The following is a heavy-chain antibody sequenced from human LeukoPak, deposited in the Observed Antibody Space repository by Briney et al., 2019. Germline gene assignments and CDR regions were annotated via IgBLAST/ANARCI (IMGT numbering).Heavy chain of an antibody. D-gene: IGHD6-13*01. Sequence: SETLSLTCTVSGGSISSSSYYWGWIRQPPGKGLEWTGSIYYSGSTYYNPSLKSRVTISVDTSKNQFSLKLSSVTAADTAVYYCARKSSWFDPWGQGTPVTVSS. V-gene: IGHV4-39*01. J-gene: IGHJ5*02. CDR3: ARKSSWFDP. CDR1: GGSISSSSYY. CDR2: IYYSGST.